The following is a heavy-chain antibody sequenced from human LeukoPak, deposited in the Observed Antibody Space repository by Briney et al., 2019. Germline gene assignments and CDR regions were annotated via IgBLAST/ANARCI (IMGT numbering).Heavy chain of an antibody. Sequence: PGGSLRLSCAASGFTVSGNYMSWVRQAPGKGLEWVSVIYSGGSTYYADSVKGRFTISRDNSKNTLYLQMNSLRAEDTAVYYCARDGYTYLKTWYFDLWGRGTLVTVSS. V-gene: IGHV3-53*01. CDR1: GFTVSGNY. CDR2: IYSGGST. J-gene: IGHJ2*01. D-gene: IGHD5-18*01. CDR3: ARDGYTYLKTWYFDL.